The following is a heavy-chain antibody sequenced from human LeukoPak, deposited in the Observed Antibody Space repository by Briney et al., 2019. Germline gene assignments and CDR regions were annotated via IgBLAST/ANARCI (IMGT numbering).Heavy chain of an antibody. V-gene: IGHV1-2*02. Sequence: GASVKVSCKASGYTFTGYYMHWVRQAPGQGLEWMGWINPNSGGTNYAQKFQGRVTMTRDTSISTAYMELSRPRSDDTAVYYCARWGLGYCSSTSCYDVVDYWGQGTLVTVSS. D-gene: IGHD2-2*01. CDR3: ARWGLGYCSSTSCYDVVDY. CDR2: INPNSGGT. J-gene: IGHJ4*02. CDR1: GYTFTGYY.